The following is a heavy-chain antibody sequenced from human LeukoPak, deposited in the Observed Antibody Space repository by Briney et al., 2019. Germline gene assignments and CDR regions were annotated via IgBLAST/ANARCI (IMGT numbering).Heavy chain of an antibody. Sequence: GGCLRLSCAASGFTFNIYGMTWVRQAPGKGLEWGSAVGDRGRDTYYAAPVKGRFTISRDNSKYTPYLQMNSLRAEDTAVYCCAKVGPPYSSGWSIEFDYWGRGTLVTVSS. CDR3: AKVGPPYSSGWSIEFDY. V-gene: IGHV3-23*01. CDR2: VGDRGRDT. CDR1: GFTFNIYG. D-gene: IGHD6-19*01. J-gene: IGHJ4*02.